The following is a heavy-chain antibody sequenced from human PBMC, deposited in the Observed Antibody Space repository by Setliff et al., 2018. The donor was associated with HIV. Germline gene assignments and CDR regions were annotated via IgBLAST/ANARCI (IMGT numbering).Heavy chain of an antibody. V-gene: IGHV4-39*07. Sequence: PSETLSLTCTVSGDSISDSSYYWGWIRQPPGKGLEWIGSIYYSGSTYYKPSLKSRVSISVDTSKNQFSLKLSSVTAADTAVYYCARGSGSFDYWGQGTLVTVSS. CDR2: IYYSGST. CDR1: GDSISDSSYY. CDR3: ARGSGSFDY. J-gene: IGHJ4*02. D-gene: IGHD3-10*01.